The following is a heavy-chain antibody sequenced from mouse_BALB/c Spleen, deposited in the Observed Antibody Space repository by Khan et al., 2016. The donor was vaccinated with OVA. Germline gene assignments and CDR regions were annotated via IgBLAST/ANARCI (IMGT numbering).Heavy chain of an antibody. D-gene: IGHD3-2*02. J-gene: IGHJ2*01. CDR3: AREEALYYFDY. Sequence: QIQLVQSGAELVRPGASVKLSCKTSGYIFTSYWIHWVRQRSGQGLEWIARIYPGTDNTYYNENVKDKATLTADKSSSTAYMQLSSLKSEDSAVYFCAREEALYYFDYWGQGTTLTVSS. CDR1: GYIFTSYW. V-gene: IGHV1-76*01. CDR2: IYPGTDNT.